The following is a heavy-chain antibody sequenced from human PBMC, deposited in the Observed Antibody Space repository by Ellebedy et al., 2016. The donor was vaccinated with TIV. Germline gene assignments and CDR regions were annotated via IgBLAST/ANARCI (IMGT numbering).Heavy chain of an antibody. J-gene: IGHJ4*02. Sequence: SVKVSXXASGGTFSSYAISWVRQAPGQGLEWMGGIIPIFGTANYAQKFQGRVTITADESTSTAYMELSSLRSEDTAVYYCARGGYPIAVADTTGYWGQGTLVTVSS. CDR2: IIPIFGTA. CDR3: ARGGYPIAVADTTGY. CDR1: GGTFSSYA. D-gene: IGHD6-19*01. V-gene: IGHV1-69*13.